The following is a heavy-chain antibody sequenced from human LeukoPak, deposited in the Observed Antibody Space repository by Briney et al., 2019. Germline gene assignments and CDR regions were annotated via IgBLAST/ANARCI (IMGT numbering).Heavy chain of an antibody. CDR1: GFTFSSYS. V-gene: IGHV3-21*01. D-gene: IGHD6-6*01. CDR2: ISSSSSYI. CDR3: AREVAARVKLGDYYYYYMDV. J-gene: IGHJ6*03. Sequence: PGGSLRLSCAASGFTFSSYSMSWVRQAPGKGLEWVSSISSSSSYIYYADSVKGRFTISRDNAKNSLYLQMNSLRAEDTAVYYCAREVAARVKLGDYYYYYMDVWGKGTTVTVSS.